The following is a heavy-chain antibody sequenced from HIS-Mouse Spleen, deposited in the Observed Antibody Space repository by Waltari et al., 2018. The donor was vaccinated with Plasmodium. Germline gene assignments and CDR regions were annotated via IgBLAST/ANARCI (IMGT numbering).Heavy chain of an antibody. CDR1: GFTVCSTY. Sequence: EVQLVESGGGLIQPGGSLRLPCAACGFTVCSTYMRWVRQAPGTGLEWVSVIYSCGSTYYADAVKGRFTISRDNSKNTLYLQMNSLRAEDTAVYYCASKTTVTNHAFDIWGQGTMVTVSS. V-gene: IGHV3-53*01. D-gene: IGHD4-17*01. J-gene: IGHJ3*02. CDR3: ASKTTVTNHAFDI. CDR2: IYSCGST.